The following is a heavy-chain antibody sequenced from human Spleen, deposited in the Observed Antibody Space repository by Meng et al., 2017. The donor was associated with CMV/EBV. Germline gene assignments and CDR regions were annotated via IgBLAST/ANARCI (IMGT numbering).Heavy chain of an antibody. J-gene: IGHJ6*02. CDR1: EFTFRDYW. CDR2: IKQDGSEK. V-gene: IGHV3-7*01. Sequence: GESLKISGAASEFTFRDYWISWVRQAPGKGLEWVANIKQDGSEKYYVDSLKGRFTISRDNAKQSLYLQMSSLRADDTAVYYCASDIVVVPAAVSKTGYYYGLDVWGQGTTVTVSS. CDR3: ASDIVVVPAAVSKTGYYYGLDV. D-gene: IGHD2-2*01.